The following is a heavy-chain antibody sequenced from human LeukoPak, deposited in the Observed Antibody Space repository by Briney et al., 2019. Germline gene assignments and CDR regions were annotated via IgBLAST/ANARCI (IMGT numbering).Heavy chain of an antibody. CDR3: SMFKRAGCSLDFAL. CDR2: INHSGST. Sequence: SETLSLTCAVYGGSFSGYYWSWIRQPPGKGLEWIGEINHSGSTNYNPSLKSRGTLSVDPSKNQVSLELGSVTPADPGVDYFSMFKRAGCSLDFALWGQGTLVTVSS. V-gene: IGHV4-34*01. CDR1: GGSFSGYY. D-gene: IGHD3-10*02. J-gene: IGHJ4*02.